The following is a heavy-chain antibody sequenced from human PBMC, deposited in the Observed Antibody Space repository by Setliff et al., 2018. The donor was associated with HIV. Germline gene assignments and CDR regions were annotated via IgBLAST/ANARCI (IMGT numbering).Heavy chain of an antibody. D-gene: IGHD3-16*01. CDR2: IYYSGST. Sequence: SETLSLTCTVSGGSISSYYWNWIRQPPGKGLEWIGYIYYSGSTNYNPSLKSRVTISMDTSKNQFSLNLNSVTATDTAVYYCAKRTFGSGRLDPWGQGTLVTVSS. CDR3: AKRTFGSGRLDP. CDR1: GGSISSYY. J-gene: IGHJ5*02. V-gene: IGHV4-59*08.